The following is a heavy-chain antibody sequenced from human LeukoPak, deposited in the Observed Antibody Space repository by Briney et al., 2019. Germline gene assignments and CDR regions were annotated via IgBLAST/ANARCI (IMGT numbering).Heavy chain of an antibody. V-gene: IGHV3-30*18. CDR2: ISYDGSNK. CDR1: GFTFSSYG. D-gene: IGHD6-13*01. Sequence: PGGSLGLSCAASGFTFSSYGMHWVRQAPGKGLEWVAVISYDGSNKYYADSVKGRFTISRDNSKNTLYLQMNSLRAEDTAVYYCAKDRIAAAGTYYGMDVWGQGTTVTVSS. J-gene: IGHJ6*02. CDR3: AKDRIAAAGTYYGMDV.